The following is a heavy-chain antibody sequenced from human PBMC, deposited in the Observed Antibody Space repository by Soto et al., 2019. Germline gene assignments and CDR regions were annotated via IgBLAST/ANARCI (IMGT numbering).Heavy chain of an antibody. V-gene: IGHV3-15*01. CDR1: GFTFSNAW. J-gene: IGHJ4*02. D-gene: IGHD3-22*01. CDR2: VKSKSAGGTT. Sequence: EVQLVESGGGLVKPGGSVRLSCAASGFTFSNAWMSWVRQAPGKELEWVGRVKSKSAGGTTEYDAPVKDRFTISRDDSKNTLYLQMNSLKIEDTAVYYCARGHRSSGKIFDSWGQGTLVTVSS. CDR3: ARGHRSSGKIFDS.